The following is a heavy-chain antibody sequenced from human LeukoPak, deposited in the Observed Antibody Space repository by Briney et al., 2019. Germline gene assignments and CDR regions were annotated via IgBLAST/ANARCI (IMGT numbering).Heavy chain of an antibody. CDR2: INSDGSST. V-gene: IGHV3-74*01. D-gene: IGHD3-10*01. CDR3: ARFVRGTDAFDV. CDR1: GFTFSNYW. J-gene: IGHJ3*01. Sequence: GGSLRLSCAASGFTFSNYWMHWVRQAPGKGLVWVSRINSDGSSTSYADSVKGRFTISRDNAKNTLDPQMSSLRAEDTAVYYCARFVRGTDAFDVWGQGTMVTVSS.